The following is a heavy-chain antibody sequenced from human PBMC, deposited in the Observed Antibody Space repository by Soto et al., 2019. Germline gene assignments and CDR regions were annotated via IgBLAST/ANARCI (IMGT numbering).Heavy chain of an antibody. Sequence: SETLSLTCIVSGGSISSYYWSWIRQPPGKGLEWIAYIYYSGSTNYNPSLKSRVTISVDMSKNQFSLKLSSVTAADTAVYYCARMKEGRQLFHYWGQGTLVTGSA. J-gene: IGHJ4*02. CDR2: IYYSGST. D-gene: IGHD2-2*01. V-gene: IGHV4-59*01. CDR1: GGSISSYY. CDR3: ARMKEGRQLFHY.